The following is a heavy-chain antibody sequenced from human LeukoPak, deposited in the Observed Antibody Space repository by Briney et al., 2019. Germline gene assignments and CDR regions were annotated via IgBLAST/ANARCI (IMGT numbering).Heavy chain of an antibody. D-gene: IGHD2-15*01. CDR2: ISAYNGNT. J-gene: IGHJ5*02. Sequence: ASVKVSCKASGYTFTSYGISWVRQAPGQGLEWMGWISAYNGNTSYAQKLQGRVTMTTDTSTSTAYMELRSLRSDDTAVYYCARGSVVAATARWFDPWGQGTLVTVSS. CDR1: GYTFTSYG. CDR3: ARGSVVAATARWFDP. V-gene: IGHV1-18*01.